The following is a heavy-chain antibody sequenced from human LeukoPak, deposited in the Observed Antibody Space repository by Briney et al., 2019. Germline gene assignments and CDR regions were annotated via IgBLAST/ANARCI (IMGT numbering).Heavy chain of an antibody. D-gene: IGHD6-13*01. Sequence: PSETLSLTCAVYGGSFSGYYWSWIRQPPGKGLEWIGYIYYSGTTNYNPSLKSRVTISVDTSKNQFSLKLSSVTAADTAVYYCARGVYKAAAQYAYWGQGTLVTVSS. CDR3: ARGVYKAAAQYAY. CDR1: GGSFSGYY. CDR2: IYYSGTT. V-gene: IGHV4-59*01. J-gene: IGHJ4*02.